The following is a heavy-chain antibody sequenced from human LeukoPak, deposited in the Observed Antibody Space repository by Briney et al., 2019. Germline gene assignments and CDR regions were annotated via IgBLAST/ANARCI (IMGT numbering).Heavy chain of an antibody. Sequence: SETLSLTCTVSGGSISSYYWSWIRQPPGKGLEWIGYIYYSGSTNYNPSLKSRVTISVDTSKNQFSLKLRSVTAADTAVYYCARDREAAAGTFDYWGQGTLVTVSS. CDR2: IYYSGST. CDR3: ARDREAAAGTFDY. J-gene: IGHJ4*02. CDR1: GGSISSYY. V-gene: IGHV4-59*01. D-gene: IGHD6-13*01.